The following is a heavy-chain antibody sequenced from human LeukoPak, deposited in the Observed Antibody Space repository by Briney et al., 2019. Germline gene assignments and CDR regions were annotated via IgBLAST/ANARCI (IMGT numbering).Heavy chain of an antibody. V-gene: IGHV4-34*01. Sequence: SETLSLTCAVYGGSFSGYYWSWIRQPPGKGLEWIGGINHSGSTNYNPSLKSRVTISVDTSKNQFSLKLSSVTAADTAVYYCARGQDIVVVVAATGGWFDPWGQGTLVTVSS. CDR3: ARGQDIVVVVAATGGWFDP. D-gene: IGHD2-15*01. J-gene: IGHJ5*02. CDR2: INHSGST. CDR1: GGSFSGYY.